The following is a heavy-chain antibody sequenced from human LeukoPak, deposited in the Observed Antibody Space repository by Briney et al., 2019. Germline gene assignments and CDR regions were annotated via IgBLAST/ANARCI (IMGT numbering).Heavy chain of an antibody. CDR1: GGSFSGYY. V-gene: IGHV4-34*01. Sequence: PSETLSLTCAVYGGSFSGYYWSWIRQPPGKGLEWIGEINHSGSTNYNPSLKSRVTISVDTSKNQFSLKLSSVTAADTAAYYCARGTSSWYFGTDAFDIWGQGTMVTVSS. CDR2: INHSGST. J-gene: IGHJ3*02. D-gene: IGHD6-13*01. CDR3: ARGTSSWYFGTDAFDI.